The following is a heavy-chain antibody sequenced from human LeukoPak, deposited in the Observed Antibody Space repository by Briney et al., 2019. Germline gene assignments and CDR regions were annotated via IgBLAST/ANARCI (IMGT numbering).Heavy chain of an antibody. J-gene: IGHJ6*02. CDR1: GLTFTTYW. CDR2: IRQDGIEK. V-gene: IGHV3-7*03. Sequence: GGSLRLSCAASGLTFTTYWMSWVRQAPGKGLEWVANIRQDGIEKHYVDSVKGRFTISRDNAKNSVYLQMNSLRAEDAAVYYCGRAMDVWGQGTTVTVSS. CDR3: GRAMDV.